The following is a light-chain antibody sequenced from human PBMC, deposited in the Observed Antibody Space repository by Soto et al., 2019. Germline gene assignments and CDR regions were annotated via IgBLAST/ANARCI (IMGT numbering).Light chain of an antibody. CDR2: DAS. CDR3: QQRSTWTLT. V-gene: IGKV3-11*01. J-gene: IGKJ4*01. Sequence: EIVLTQSPATLSLSLGERATLSGRASQNVGGYLAWYQQKPDQAPRLLIYDASNRATGIPARFSGSGSGTDFTLTISSLEPEDFAVYDCQQRSTWTLTFGGGTKVDIK. CDR1: QNVGGY.